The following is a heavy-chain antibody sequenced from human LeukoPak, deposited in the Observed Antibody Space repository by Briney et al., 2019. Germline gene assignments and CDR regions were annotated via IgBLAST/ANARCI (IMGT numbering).Heavy chain of an antibody. D-gene: IGHD2-2*01. V-gene: IGHV3-7*01. J-gene: IGHJ6*03. CDR3: ARDRPYCSSTSCYASYYYYMDV. CDR1: GFMFSSYW. Sequence: PGGSLRLSCAASGFMFSSYWMSWVRQAPGKGLEWVADIKEDGSEKSYVDSVKGRFTISRDNAKNSLYLQMNSLRAEDTAVYYCARDRPYCSSTSCYASYYYYMDVWGKGTTVTISS. CDR2: IKEDGSEK.